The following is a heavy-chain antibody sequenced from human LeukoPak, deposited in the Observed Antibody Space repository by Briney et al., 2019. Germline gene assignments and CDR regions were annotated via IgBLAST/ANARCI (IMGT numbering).Heavy chain of an antibody. D-gene: IGHD1-26*01. Sequence: ASVKVSCKVSGYTLTELSMHWVRQAPGKGLEWMGGFDPEDGETIYAQKFQGRVTMTEDISTDTAYMELSSLRSEDTAVYYCATDLPGAPVDYYYGMDVWGQGTTVTVSS. V-gene: IGHV1-24*01. CDR1: GYTLTELS. J-gene: IGHJ6*02. CDR3: ATDLPGAPVDYYYGMDV. CDR2: FDPEDGET.